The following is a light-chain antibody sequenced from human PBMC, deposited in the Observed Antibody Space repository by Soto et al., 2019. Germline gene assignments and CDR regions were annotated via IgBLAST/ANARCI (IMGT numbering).Light chain of an antibody. CDR1: QSISSW. V-gene: IGKV1-5*01. J-gene: IGKJ1*01. Sequence: DIQMTHSPSTLSASLGDRVTITCRASQSISSWLAWYQQKPGKAPKLLIYDASSLESGVPSRFSGSGSGTEFTLTISSLQPDDFATYYCQQYNSYSWTFGQGTKVDIK. CDR2: DAS. CDR3: QQYNSYSWT.